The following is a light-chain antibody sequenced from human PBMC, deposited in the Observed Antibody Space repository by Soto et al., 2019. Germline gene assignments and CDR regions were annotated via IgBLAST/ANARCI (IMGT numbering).Light chain of an antibody. Sequence: EIRITQSPANLSLYPGAGATLSCWASQPVSDKLAWYQQKPGQAPRLLIYGASARALGIPARFSGSGSGTEFSFTISSLQSEDFAVYYCQQYTNWPLTFGQGTRLEIK. CDR1: QPVSDK. J-gene: IGKJ5*01. CDR3: QQYTNWPLT. CDR2: GAS. V-gene: IGKV3-15*01.